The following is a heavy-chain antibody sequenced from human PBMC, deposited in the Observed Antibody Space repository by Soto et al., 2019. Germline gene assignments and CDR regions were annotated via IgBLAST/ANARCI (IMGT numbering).Heavy chain of an antibody. CDR3: AKDKYSRSWYLDY. CDR1: GVKSVGYA. D-gene: IGHD6-13*01. J-gene: IGHJ4*02. V-gene: IGHV3-23*01. CDR2: ISGSGGST. Sequence: VSCGVAGVKSVGYASRRVLKKPGKGLEWVSSISGSGGSTYYTDSVKGRFTISRDNSKNTLYLEMNSLRAEDTATYYCAKDKYSRSWYLDYSGQRILVTV.